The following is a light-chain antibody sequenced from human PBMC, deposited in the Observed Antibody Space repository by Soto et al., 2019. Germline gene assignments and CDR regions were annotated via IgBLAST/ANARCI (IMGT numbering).Light chain of an antibody. J-gene: IGLJ1*01. CDR2: DVS. Sequence: ALTQPASVSGSPGQSITISCTGTSSDVGGYNYVSWYQQHPGTAPKLMIHDVSNRPSGVSYRFSGSKSGNTASLTISGLQAEDEADYYCSSYTSDSTYVFGTGTKVTV. CDR1: SSDVGGYNY. V-gene: IGLV2-14*03. CDR3: SSYTSDSTYV.